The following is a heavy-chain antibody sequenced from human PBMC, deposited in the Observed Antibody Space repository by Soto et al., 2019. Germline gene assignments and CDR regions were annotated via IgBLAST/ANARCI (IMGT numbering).Heavy chain of an antibody. Sequence: EVQLVESGGGLVQPGGSLRLSCAASGFTFTSYAMHWVRQAPGKGLEYVSAISSNGGSTYYANSVKGRFTISRDNSTNTLYLQMGSLRAEDMAVYYCARGGSDFDYWGQGTLVTVSS. D-gene: IGHD1-26*01. V-gene: IGHV3-64*01. J-gene: IGHJ4*02. CDR2: ISSNGGST. CDR3: ARGGSDFDY. CDR1: GFTFTSYA.